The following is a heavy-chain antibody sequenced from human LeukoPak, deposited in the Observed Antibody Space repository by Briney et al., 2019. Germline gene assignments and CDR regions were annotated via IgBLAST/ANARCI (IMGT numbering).Heavy chain of an antibody. CDR2: IYYSGST. Sequence: PSETLSLTCTVSGGSISSSSYYWGWIRQPPGKGLEWIGSIYYSGSTYYNPSLKSRVTISVDTSKNQFSLKLSSVTAADTAVYYCARGYRAVYSGYSYPDAFDIWGQGTMVTVSS. CDR3: ARGYRAVYSGYSYPDAFDI. V-gene: IGHV4-39*01. CDR1: GGSISSSSYY. D-gene: IGHD5-18*01. J-gene: IGHJ3*02.